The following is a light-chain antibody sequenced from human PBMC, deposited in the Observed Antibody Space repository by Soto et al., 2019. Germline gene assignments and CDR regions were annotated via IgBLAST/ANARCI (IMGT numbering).Light chain of an antibody. CDR1: QTNTSW. V-gene: IGKV1-5*01. CDR3: QQYSTYPYT. CDR2: DGS. Sequence: DIQMTQSPSNLSASVGDRVTITCRASQTNTSWLAWYQQKPGAAPKVLIYDGSSWERGVSSRFSGSGSGTEFTLAISSLRPEDVATYYCQQYSTYPYTFGQGAKLEIK. J-gene: IGKJ2*01.